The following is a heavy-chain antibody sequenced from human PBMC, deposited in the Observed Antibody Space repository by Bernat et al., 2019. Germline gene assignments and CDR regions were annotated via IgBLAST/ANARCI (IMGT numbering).Heavy chain of an antibody. V-gene: IGHV1-69*02. CDR2: IIPILGIA. D-gene: IGHD3-22*01. J-gene: IGHJ4*02. CDR3: AGGGGYYDSSGSPGGLDFDY. Sequence: QVQLVQSGAEVKKPGSSVKVSCKASGGTFSSYTISWVRQAPGQGLEWMGRIIPILGIANYAQKFQGRVTITADKSTSTAYMELSSLRSEDTAVYYCAGGGGYYDSSGSPGGLDFDYWGQGTLVTVSS. CDR1: GGTFSSYT.